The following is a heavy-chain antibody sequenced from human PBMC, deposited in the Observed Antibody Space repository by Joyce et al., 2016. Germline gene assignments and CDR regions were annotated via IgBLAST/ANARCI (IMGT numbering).Heavy chain of an antibody. J-gene: IGHJ4*02. CDR2: INPSGVSK. D-gene: IGHD1-26*01. CDR3: ARYSESGSYHPFDY. V-gene: IGHV1-46*01. CDR1: GYTFTNHY. Sequence: QVQLVQSGAEVKKPGASVKVSCKASGYTFTNHYMHWVRQAPGQGLEWMGIINPSGVSKSYGQRFQGRVTMTKDTSTSTVYMELSSLTAEDTAVYYCARYSESGSYHPFDYWGQGTLVTVSS.